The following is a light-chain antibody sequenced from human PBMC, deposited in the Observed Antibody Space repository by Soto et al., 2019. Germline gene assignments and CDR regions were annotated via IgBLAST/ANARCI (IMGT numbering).Light chain of an antibody. J-gene: IGKJ4*01. V-gene: IGKV3-15*01. CDR2: GAS. CDR3: QQYKDWPLT. Sequence: EIVMTQSPATLSVSPGEGVTLSCRASQSVTGHLAWYQQKPGQAPRLLIYGASTRATGIPARFSGSGSGTEFTLTVSSLQSEDFAVYYCQQYKDWPLTFGGGTKVDIK. CDR1: QSVTGH.